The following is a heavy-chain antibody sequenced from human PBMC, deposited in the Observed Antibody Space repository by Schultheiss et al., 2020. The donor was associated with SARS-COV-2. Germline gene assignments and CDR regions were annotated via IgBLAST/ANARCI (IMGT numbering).Heavy chain of an antibody. CDR3: AKPMAYCGGDCYPDAFDI. CDR1: GFTFSSYG. V-gene: IGHV3-33*06. D-gene: IGHD2-21*02. J-gene: IGHJ3*02. Sequence: GGSLRLSCAASGFTFSSYGMHWVRQAPGKGLEWVAVIWYDGSKKYYADSVKGRFTISRDNSKNTLYLQMISLRAEDTAVYYCAKPMAYCGGDCYPDAFDIWGQGTMVTVSS. CDR2: IWYDGSKK.